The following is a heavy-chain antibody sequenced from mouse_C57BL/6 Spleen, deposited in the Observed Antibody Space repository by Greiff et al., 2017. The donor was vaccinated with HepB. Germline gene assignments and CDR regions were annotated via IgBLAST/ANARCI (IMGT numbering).Heavy chain of an antibody. CDR2: IDPSDSYT. Sequence: VQLQQPGAELVMPGASVKLSCKASGYTFTSYWMHWVKQRPGQGLEWIGEIDPSDSYTNYNQKFKGKSTLTVDKSSSTAYMQLSSLTSEDSAVYYCARYGYGSSPDYWGQGTTLTVSS. D-gene: IGHD1-1*01. J-gene: IGHJ2*01. CDR1: GYTFTSYW. CDR3: ARYGYGSSPDY. V-gene: IGHV1-69*01.